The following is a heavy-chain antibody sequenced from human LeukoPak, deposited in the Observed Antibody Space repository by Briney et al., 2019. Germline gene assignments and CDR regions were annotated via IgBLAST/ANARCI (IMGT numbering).Heavy chain of an antibody. V-gene: IGHV3-66*01. CDR3: ARGDKGYYDSSAAVPDY. CDR2: IYSGGST. D-gene: IGHD3-22*01. J-gene: IGHJ4*02. CDR1: GFTVSSNY. Sequence: PGGSLRLSCAASGFTVSSNYMSWVRQAPGKGLEWVSVIYSGGSTYYADSVKGRFTISRDDSKNTLYLQMNSLRAEDTAVYYCARGDKGYYDSSAAVPDYWGQGTLVTVSS.